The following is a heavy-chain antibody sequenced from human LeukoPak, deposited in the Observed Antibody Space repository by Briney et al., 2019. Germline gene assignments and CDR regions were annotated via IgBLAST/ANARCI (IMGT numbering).Heavy chain of an antibody. D-gene: IGHD2-2*01. Sequence: GGSLRLSCAASGFTFSSYSMNWVRQAPGEGLVWVLSTSSSSSYIYYADSVKGRFTISRDNAKNSLYLQMNSLRAEDTAVYYCARELGYCSSTSCPDFDYWGQGTLVTVSS. CDR1: GFTFSSYS. V-gene: IGHV3-21*01. CDR3: ARELGYCSSTSCPDFDY. J-gene: IGHJ4*02. CDR2: TSSSSSYI.